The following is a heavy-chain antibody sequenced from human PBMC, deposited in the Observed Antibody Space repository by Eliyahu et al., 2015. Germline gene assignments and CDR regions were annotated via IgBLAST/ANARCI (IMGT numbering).Heavy chain of an antibody. Sequence: HLQLQESGLGLVKPSETLSLTCAVSGGSISSGGDSWSWIRQPPGKGLEWIGYISHSGSTFYNPSLKSRVTISLDTSKNQFSLKLRSVTAADTAVYYCARGIGTISYCAGANCYADAFDIWGQGTMVTVSS. CDR2: ISHSGST. CDR1: GGSISSGGDS. CDR3: ARGIGTISYCAGANCYADAFDI. V-gene: IGHV4-30-2*01. J-gene: IGHJ3*02. D-gene: IGHD2-21*01.